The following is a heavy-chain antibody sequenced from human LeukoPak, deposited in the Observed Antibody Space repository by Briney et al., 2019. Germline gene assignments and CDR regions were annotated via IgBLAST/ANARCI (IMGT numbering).Heavy chain of an antibody. CDR2: IIPIFGTA. Sequence: GASVKLSCNASGYTFTSYAISWVRQAPGQGLEWMGGIIPIFGTANYAQKFQGRVTITADESTSAAYMELSSLRSEDTAVYYCASQYYGSGSYSWFDPWGQGTLVTVSS. D-gene: IGHD3-10*01. CDR1: GYTFTSYA. J-gene: IGHJ5*02. CDR3: ASQYYGSGSYSWFDP. V-gene: IGHV1-69*13.